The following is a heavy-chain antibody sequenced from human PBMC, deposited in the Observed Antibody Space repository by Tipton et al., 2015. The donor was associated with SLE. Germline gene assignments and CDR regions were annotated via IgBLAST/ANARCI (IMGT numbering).Heavy chain of an antibody. D-gene: IGHD2-21*01. CDR3: ARGGTTDCYLCFFDS. CDR1: GFTLRYFD. CDR2: ISTTSGSV. Sequence: SLRLSCVTSGFTLRYFDMSWVRQGPGKGLEWVSSISTTSGSVFYADSVRGRFTISRDNADNSLSLQMNSLTAEDTAVYYCARGGTTDCYLCFFDSWGQGTLVTVSS. J-gene: IGHJ4*02. V-gene: IGHV3-21*03.